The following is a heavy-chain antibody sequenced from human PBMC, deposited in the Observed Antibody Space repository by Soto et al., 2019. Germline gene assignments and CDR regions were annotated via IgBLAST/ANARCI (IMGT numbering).Heavy chain of an antibody. D-gene: IGHD6-19*01. V-gene: IGHV3-15*01. J-gene: IGHJ6*02. CDR1: GFTFTNAW. CDR3: STSYSIGWYSNHSYYYAMDV. Sequence: PGGSLRLSCAASGFTFTNAWMNWVRQTPGKGLEWVGRIKSNSDGGTTDYVAPVKGRFTISRDDSKSTLYLQMNSLKTEDTAVYYCSTSYSIGWYSNHSYYYAMDVWGQGTTVTVSS. CDR2: IKSNSDGGTT.